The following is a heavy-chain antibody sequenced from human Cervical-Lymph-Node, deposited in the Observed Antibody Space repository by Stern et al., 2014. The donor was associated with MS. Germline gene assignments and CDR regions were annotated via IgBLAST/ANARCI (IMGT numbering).Heavy chain of an antibody. D-gene: IGHD2-15*01. J-gene: IGHJ4*02. V-gene: IGHV1-2*06. CDR3: ATRRGCSGGSCSSRSLDY. CDR2: INPKSGVT. CDR1: GYTFTAYN. Sequence: VQLEESGADVKKPGASVKVSCKASGYTFTAYNMHCLRQAPGQALEWMGRINPKSGVTNYAQKFQDRVTMTRDTSISTVYMELSRLRSNDTAMYYCATRRGCSGGSCSSRSLDYWGQGTLVTVSS.